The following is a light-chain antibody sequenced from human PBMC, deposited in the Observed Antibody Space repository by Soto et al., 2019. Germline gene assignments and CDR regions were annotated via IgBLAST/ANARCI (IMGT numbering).Light chain of an antibody. Sequence: EIVLTQSPATLSLSPGERATLSCRASQSVSSYLAWYQQKPGQAPRLLIYDASNRTTGIPARFSGSGSATDFTLTISRLEPEDFAVYYCQQRSNWQLTFGGGTKVEIK. CDR2: DAS. J-gene: IGKJ4*01. CDR1: QSVSSY. CDR3: QQRSNWQLT. V-gene: IGKV3-11*01.